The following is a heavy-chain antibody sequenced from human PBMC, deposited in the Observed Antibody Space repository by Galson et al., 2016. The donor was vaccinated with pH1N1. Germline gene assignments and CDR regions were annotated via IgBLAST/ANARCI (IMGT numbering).Heavy chain of an antibody. V-gene: IGHV1-24*01. J-gene: IGHJ6*03. D-gene: IGHD4-23*01. CDR1: GYLLTELS. CDR3: ATNSIDYYYDYMDV. Sequence: SVKVSCKVSGYLLTELSIFWVRQAPGKGLEWMGGFNAEDGETVYAQKLQGRVTMTEDTSTDTAYMELSSLTYEDTAVYYCATNSIDYYYDYMDVWGKGTTVTVSS. CDR2: FNAEDGET.